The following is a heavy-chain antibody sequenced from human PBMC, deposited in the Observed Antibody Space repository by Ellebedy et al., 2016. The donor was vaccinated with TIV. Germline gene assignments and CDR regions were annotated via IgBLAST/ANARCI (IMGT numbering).Heavy chain of an antibody. CDR3: ARGLDTAMVTLVY. CDR2: RNSDESRT. D-gene: IGHD5-18*01. Sequence: GESLKISCAVSGFTLSNYWMHWVRQAPGKGLVWVARRNSDESRTRYADSVMGRFTISRDNAKNTLYLQMNSLRAEDTAVYYCARGLDTAMVTLVYWGQGTLVTVSS. V-gene: IGHV3-74*01. J-gene: IGHJ4*02. CDR1: GFTLSNYW.